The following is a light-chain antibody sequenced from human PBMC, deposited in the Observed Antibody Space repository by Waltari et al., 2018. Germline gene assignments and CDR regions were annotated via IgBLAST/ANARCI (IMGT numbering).Light chain of an antibody. J-gene: IGLJ3*02. CDR3: AAHTSRGTWV. Sequence: QSALTQPASVSGSPVQSITISCTGTSSDVGYSNYVSWYQQFPGKVPIGLFSEVKIRPSGVSNRFSASKSGNTASLTISGLQSEDEADYYCAAHTSRGTWVFGGGTKVTVL. CDR1: SSDVGYSNY. CDR2: EVK. V-gene: IGLV2-14*01.